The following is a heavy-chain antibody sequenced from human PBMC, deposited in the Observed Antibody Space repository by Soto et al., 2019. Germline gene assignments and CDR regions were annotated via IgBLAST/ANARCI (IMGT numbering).Heavy chain of an antibody. CDR1: GYTFTSFY. CDR2: INPSGGST. J-gene: IGHJ5*02. D-gene: IGHD3-10*01. V-gene: IGHV1-46*01. Sequence: QVQLVQSGAEVKKPGASVKVSCKASGYTFTSFYMHWVRQAPGQGLEWMGIINPSGGSTSYAQKFQGRVTMTRDTPTSTVYMELSSLRSEDTAVYYCARDLEKGLWFGESSPWGQGTLVTVSS. CDR3: ARDLEKGLWFGESSP.